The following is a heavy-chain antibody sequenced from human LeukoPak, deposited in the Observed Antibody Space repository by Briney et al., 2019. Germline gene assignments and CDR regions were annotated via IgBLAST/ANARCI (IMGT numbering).Heavy chain of an antibody. V-gene: IGHV4-38-2*02. Sequence: SETLSLTCTVSGYSIRSGYYWGWVRQPPGKGLEWIGNIYHSGGTTYYYPSLKSRVTISLDTSKNQFSLNLSSVTAADTAVYYCARGADSSGWYYYYMDVWGKGTTVTVSS. J-gene: IGHJ6*03. D-gene: IGHD6-19*01. CDR1: GYSIRSGYY. CDR3: ARGADSSGWYYYYMDV. CDR2: IYHSGGTT.